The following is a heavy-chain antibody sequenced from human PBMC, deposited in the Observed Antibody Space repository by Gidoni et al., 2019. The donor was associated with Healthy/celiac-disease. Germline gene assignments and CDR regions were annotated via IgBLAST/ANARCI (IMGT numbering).Heavy chain of an antibody. Sequence: EMQLVESGGGLVQPGGSLRLSCAASGFTFSSYWMSWVRQAPGKGLEWVANIKQDGSEKYYVDSVKGRFTISRDNAKNSLYLQMNSLRAEDTAVYYCARSLLRVSSGWYRDYWGQGTLVTVSS. CDR3: ARSLLRVSSGWYRDY. CDR1: GFTFSSYW. J-gene: IGHJ4*02. V-gene: IGHV3-7*05. CDR2: IKQDGSEK. D-gene: IGHD6-19*01.